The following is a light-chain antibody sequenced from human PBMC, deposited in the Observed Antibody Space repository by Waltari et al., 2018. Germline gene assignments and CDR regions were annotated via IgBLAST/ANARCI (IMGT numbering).Light chain of an antibody. CDR2: WGS. J-gene: IGKJ2*01. CDR3: QQYYNTPYT. Sequence: DIVMNQSPDSLAVSLAERATINCTSSRTILFSSNNKNYLAWYQQKPGQPPKLLIYWGSTRESGVPDRFSGSGSGTDFSLAISSLQAEDVAFYYCQQYYNTPYTFGRGTKLEIK. V-gene: IGKV4-1*01. CDR1: RTILFSSNNKNY.